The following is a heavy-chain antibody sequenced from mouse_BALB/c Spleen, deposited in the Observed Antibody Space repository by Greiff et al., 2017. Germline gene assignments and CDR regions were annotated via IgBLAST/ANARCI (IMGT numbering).Heavy chain of an antibody. CDR2: IAPGSGST. Sequence: DLVKPGASVKLSCKASDYTFTSYWINWIKQRPGQGLEWIGRIAPGSGSTYYNEMFKGKATLTVDTSSSTAYIQLSSLSSEDSAVYFCAYGYYFDYWGQGTTLTVSS. CDR1: DYTFTSYW. D-gene: IGHD1-2*01. CDR3: AYGYYFDY. V-gene: IGHV1S41*01. J-gene: IGHJ2*01.